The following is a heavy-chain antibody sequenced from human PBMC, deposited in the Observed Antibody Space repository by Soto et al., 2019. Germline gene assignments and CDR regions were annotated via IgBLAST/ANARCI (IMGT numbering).Heavy chain of an antibody. V-gene: IGHV4-30-2*01. D-gene: IGHD2-15*01. CDR2: LYHSGST. CDR3: ARGQVVAAQH. J-gene: IGHJ4*02. CDR1: GGSISSGGYS. Sequence: QLQLQESGSGLVKPSQTLSLTCAVSGGSISSGGYSWSWIRQPPGKGLEWIGYLYHSGSTYYNPSLTSRVTLTVDRSNNQFAPKLSSVTAADTAVYYCARGQVVAAQHWGQGTLVTVSS.